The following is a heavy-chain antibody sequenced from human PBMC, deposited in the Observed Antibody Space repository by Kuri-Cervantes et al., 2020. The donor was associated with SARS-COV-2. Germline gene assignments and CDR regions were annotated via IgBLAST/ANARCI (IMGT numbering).Heavy chain of an antibody. J-gene: IGHJ2*01. Sequence: GESLKISCAASGFTFNTYAVHWVRQVPEKGQVWVSRIHSSGSSTGYADSVKGRFTISRDNAKNTLYLQMNSLRVEDTAVYYCARGDFWNGYYNWYFDLWGRGTLVTVSS. V-gene: IGHV3-74*01. CDR1: GFTFNTYA. CDR2: IHSSGSST. CDR3: ARGDFWNGYYNWYFDL. D-gene: IGHD3-3*01.